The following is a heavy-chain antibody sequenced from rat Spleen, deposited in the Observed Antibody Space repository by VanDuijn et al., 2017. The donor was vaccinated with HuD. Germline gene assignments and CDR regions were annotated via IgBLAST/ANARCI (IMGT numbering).Heavy chain of an antibody. CDR2: ISPSGGST. CDR1: GFTFSNYD. CDR3: ARSVFDY. Sequence: EVQLVESGGGLVQPGRSLKLSCAASGFTFSNYDMAWVRQAPTKGLEWVASISPSGGSTYYRDSVKGRFTISRDNAKSSLYLQMDSLRSEDTATYYCARSVFDYWGQGVMVTVSS. J-gene: IGHJ2*01. V-gene: IGHV5-25*01.